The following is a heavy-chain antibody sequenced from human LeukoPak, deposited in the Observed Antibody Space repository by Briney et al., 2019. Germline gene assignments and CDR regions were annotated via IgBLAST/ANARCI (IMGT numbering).Heavy chain of an antibody. CDR3: ATEEGMVRGLFDY. Sequence: ASVKVSCRVSGYTLTELSMHWVRQAPGKGLEWMGGFDPEDGGTIYAQKFQGRVTMTEDTSTDTAYMELSSLRSEDTAVYYCATEEGMVRGLFDYWGQGTLVTVSS. CDR2: FDPEDGGT. J-gene: IGHJ4*02. CDR1: GYTLTELS. V-gene: IGHV1-24*01. D-gene: IGHD3-10*01.